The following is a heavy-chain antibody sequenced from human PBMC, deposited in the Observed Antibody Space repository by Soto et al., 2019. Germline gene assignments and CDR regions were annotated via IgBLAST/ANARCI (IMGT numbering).Heavy chain of an antibody. CDR3: ATVASTHFDS. J-gene: IGHJ4*02. CDR2: FFFGGRP. Sequence: QVQLQQSGPGLLKPSETLSLTCTVSGGSISSPSYNWGWVRQPPGKGPEWIGRFFFGGRPHYHPSLESRLSISVDTARSQVSLILTSVTAADTAVYYCATVASTHFDSWGQGALVVVSS. CDR1: GGSISSPSYN. V-gene: IGHV4-39*01. D-gene: IGHD1-1*01.